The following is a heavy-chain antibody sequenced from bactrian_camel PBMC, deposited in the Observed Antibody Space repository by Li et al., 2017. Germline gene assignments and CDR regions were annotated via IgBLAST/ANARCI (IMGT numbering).Heavy chain of an antibody. CDR1: GYTLPMN. CDR3: AARGPYCYTKLSVRDFTY. CDR2: TDRDDST. Sequence: VQLVESGGGSVQAGESLTLSCVASGYTLPMNMGWFRQAPGKEREGVAATDRDDSTTYSDSVKGRFTISQDNAKNTVYLQMNSLKPEDTAMYYCAARGPYCYTKLSVRDFTYWGQGTQVTVS. J-gene: IGHJ6*01. D-gene: IGHD2*01. V-gene: IGHV3S53*01.